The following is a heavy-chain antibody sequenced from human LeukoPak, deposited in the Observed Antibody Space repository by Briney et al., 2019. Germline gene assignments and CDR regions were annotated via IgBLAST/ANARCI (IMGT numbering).Heavy chain of an antibody. J-gene: IGHJ4*02. D-gene: IGHD5-18*01. CDR1: GFTFSSYA. Sequence: PGGSLRLSCAASGFTFSSYAMHWVRQAPGKGLEWVAVISYDGSNKYYADSVKGRFTISRDNSKNTLYLQMNSLRAEDTAVYYCARDLASGYSYGWLDYWGQGILVTVSS. CDR2: ISYDGSNK. CDR3: ARDLASGYSYGWLDY. V-gene: IGHV3-30-3*01.